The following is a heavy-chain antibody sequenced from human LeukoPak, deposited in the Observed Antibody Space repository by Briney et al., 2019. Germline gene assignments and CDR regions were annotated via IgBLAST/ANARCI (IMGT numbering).Heavy chain of an antibody. CDR3: ARELFSSGNCPDG. CDR2: IWSDGSNK. CDR1: GFTFSYYA. D-gene: IGHD3-10*01. V-gene: IGHV3-33*01. Sequence: PGGSLRLSCAASGFTFSYYAIHWVRQAPGKGLEWVALIWSDGSNKYYADSVKGRITISRDNSKNTVYLQMNSLRAEDTAVYYCARELFSSGNCPDGWGQGTLVTVSS. J-gene: IGHJ4*02.